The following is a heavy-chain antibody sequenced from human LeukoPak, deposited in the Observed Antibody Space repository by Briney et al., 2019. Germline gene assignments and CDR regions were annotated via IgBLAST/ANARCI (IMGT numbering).Heavy chain of an antibody. CDR1: GGSISSYY. CDR2: IYYSGST. J-gene: IGHJ4*02. Sequence: SETLSLTCTVSGGSISSYYWSWIRQPPGKGLEWIGYIYYSGSTYYNPSLKSRVTISVDTSKNQFPLKLSSVTAADTAVYYCARGYDSSGYHPMIFDYWGQGTLVTVSS. V-gene: IGHV4-59*12. D-gene: IGHD3-22*01. CDR3: ARGYDSSGYHPMIFDY.